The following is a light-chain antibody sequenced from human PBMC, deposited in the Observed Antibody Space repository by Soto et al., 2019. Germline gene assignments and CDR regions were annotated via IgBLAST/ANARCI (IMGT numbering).Light chain of an antibody. CDR1: SSGIGTFNL. V-gene: IGLV2-14*02. Sequence: QSVLTQPASVSGSPGQSIAISCTGNSSGIGTFNLVSWYQQHPGKAPKLLIFEVSSRPSGVSNRFSGSKSGNTASLTISALQAEDEADYFCNSYSSSTSLPYVFGTGTKLTVL. J-gene: IGLJ1*01. CDR3: NSYSSSTSLPYV. CDR2: EVS.